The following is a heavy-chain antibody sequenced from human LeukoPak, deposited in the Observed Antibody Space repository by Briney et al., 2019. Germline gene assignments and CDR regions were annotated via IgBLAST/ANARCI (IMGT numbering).Heavy chain of an antibody. CDR3: ARDIEGWVVPAALVGFDP. CDR2: INPNSGGT. Sequence: ASVKVSCKASGYTFTGYYMHWVRQAPGQGLEWMGWINPNSGGTISSQNFQGRVTLTRDTSISTAYMELSRLRSDDTAVYYCARDIEGWVVPAALVGFDPWGQGTLVTVSS. J-gene: IGHJ5*02. V-gene: IGHV1-2*02. D-gene: IGHD2-2*01. CDR1: GYTFTGYY.